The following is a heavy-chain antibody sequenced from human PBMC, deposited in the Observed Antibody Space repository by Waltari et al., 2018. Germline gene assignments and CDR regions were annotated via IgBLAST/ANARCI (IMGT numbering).Heavy chain of an antibody. D-gene: IGHD6-6*01. V-gene: IGHV4-39*02. Sequence: QLQLQESGPGLVKPSETLSLTCTVSGGSISSSSYYWGWIRQPPGKGLEWIRSIYYSGSTYYNPSLKSRVTISVDTSFASIFLTKSTKLTAADTAVYYCASTPDGIAAPYFDYWGQGTLVTVSS. J-gene: IGHJ4*02. CDR3: ASTPDGIAAPYFDY. CDR1: GGSISSSSYY. CDR2: IYYSGST.